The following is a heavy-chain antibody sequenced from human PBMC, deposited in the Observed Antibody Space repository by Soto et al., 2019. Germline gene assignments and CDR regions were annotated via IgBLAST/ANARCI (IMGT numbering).Heavy chain of an antibody. Sequence: EVQLLESGGGLVQPGGSLRLSCAASEFTFSSYAMTWVRQAPGKGLEWVASITDSGGSTYYADSVKGRLTISRDNSENTVNIQRNGLRAEDTAIYSCVKDCSGDKCPCMEVWGQGSTVTVSS. CDR2: ITDSGGST. J-gene: IGHJ6*02. CDR1: EFTFSSYA. V-gene: IGHV3-23*01. D-gene: IGHD6-19*01. CDR3: VKDCSGDKCPCMEV.